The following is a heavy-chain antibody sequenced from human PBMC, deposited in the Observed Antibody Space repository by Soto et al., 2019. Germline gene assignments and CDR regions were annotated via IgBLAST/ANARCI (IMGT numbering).Heavy chain of an antibody. V-gene: IGHV3-23*01. D-gene: IGHD3-9*01. CDR2: MSGSGGST. Sequence: EVQLLESGGGLVQPGGSLRLSCAASGFTFSSYAMSWVRQAPGKGLEWVSAMSGSGGSTYYADSVKGRFTISRDNSKNTLYLQMNSLRAEDTAVYYCAKLPGSNYYYYYMDVWGKGTTVTVSS. CDR1: GFTFSSYA. CDR3: AKLPGSNYYYYYMDV. J-gene: IGHJ6*03.